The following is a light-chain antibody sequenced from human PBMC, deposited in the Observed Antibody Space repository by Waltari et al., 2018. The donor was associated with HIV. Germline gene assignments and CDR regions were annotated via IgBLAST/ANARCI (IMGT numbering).Light chain of an antibody. CDR3: CSYAGITTWV. J-gene: IGLJ3*02. CDR2: DVT. V-gene: IGLV2-23*02. CDR1: SNDLGRYAL. Sequence: QSALTQPASVSGSPGQSITISCTGTSNDLGRYALFPWYQHQPGRAPKLIIYDVTKWPSGVSHRFSGSKSGATASLTISGLQAEDEADYYCCSYAGITTWVFGGGTKVTVL.